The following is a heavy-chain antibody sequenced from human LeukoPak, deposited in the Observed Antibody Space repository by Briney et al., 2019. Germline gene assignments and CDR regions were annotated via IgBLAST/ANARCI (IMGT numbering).Heavy chain of an antibody. Sequence: GGSLRLSCAASGFTFSSYAMHWVRQAPGKGLEWVAVISYDGSNKYYADSVKGRFTISRDNSKNTLYLQMNSLRAEDTAVYYCARSRRILNYDFWSGYYQGAFDIWGQGTMVTVSS. V-gene: IGHV3-30-3*01. CDR2: ISYDGSNK. CDR1: GFTFSSYA. CDR3: ARSRRILNYDFWSGYYQGAFDI. D-gene: IGHD3-3*01. J-gene: IGHJ3*02.